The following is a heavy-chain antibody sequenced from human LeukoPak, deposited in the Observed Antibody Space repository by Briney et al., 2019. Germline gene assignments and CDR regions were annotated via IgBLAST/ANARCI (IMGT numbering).Heavy chain of an antibody. J-gene: IGHJ4*02. CDR3: ARPRIAARPGNFDY. CDR2: IYPGDSET. D-gene: IGHD6-6*01. Sequence: GESLKISCEGSGYSFSNYWIAWVRQMPGQGLEYMGIIYPGDSETRYSPSFQGQVTMSADKSISTAYLQWSSLKASDTAMYYCARPRIAARPGNFDYWGQGTLVTVSS. V-gene: IGHV5-51*01. CDR1: GYSFSNYW.